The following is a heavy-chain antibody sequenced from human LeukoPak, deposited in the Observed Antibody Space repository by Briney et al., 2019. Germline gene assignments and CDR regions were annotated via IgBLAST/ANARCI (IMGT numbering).Heavy chain of an antibody. D-gene: IGHD5-18*01. CDR3: ARDALDTAMVSRYYYYGMDV. CDR2: ISGSGGST. CDR1: GFTFSSYA. Sequence: GGSLRLSCAASGFTFSSYAMSWVRQAPGKGLEWVSAISGSGGSTYYADSVKGRFTISRDNAKNSLYLQMNSLRAEDTAVYYCARDALDTAMVSRYYYYGMDVWGQGTTVTVSS. J-gene: IGHJ6*02. V-gene: IGHV3-23*01.